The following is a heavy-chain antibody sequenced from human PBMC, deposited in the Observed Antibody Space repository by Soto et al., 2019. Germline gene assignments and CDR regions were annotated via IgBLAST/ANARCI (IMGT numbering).Heavy chain of an antibody. CDR2: INSDGSST. CDR3: TRGYDYVWGVY. Sequence: EVHLVESGGGLVQPGGSLRLSCAASGFTFSSYWMYWVRQVPGKGLVWVSRINSDGSSTSYADSVKGRFTISRDNAKNTLYLQMNSLRAEDTAVYYRTRGYDYVWGVYWGQGTLVTVSS. CDR1: GFTFSSYW. D-gene: IGHD3-16*01. V-gene: IGHV3-74*01. J-gene: IGHJ4*02.